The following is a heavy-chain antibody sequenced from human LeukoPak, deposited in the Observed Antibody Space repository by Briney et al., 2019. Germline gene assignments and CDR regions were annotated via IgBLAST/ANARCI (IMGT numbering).Heavy chain of an antibody. D-gene: IGHD2/OR15-2a*01. CDR1: VGTFSSYA. J-gene: IGHJ5*02. CDR3: ARGLYWFDP. CDR2: IIPILGIA. Sequence: SVKVSCKASVGTFSSYAISWVRQAPGRGREWMGRIIPILGIANYAQKFQGRVTITADKSTSTAYMELSSLRSEDTAVYYCARGLYWFDPWGQGTLVTVSS. V-gene: IGHV1-69*04.